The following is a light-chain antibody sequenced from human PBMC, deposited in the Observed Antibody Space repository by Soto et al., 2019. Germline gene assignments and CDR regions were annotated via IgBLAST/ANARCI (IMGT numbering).Light chain of an antibody. CDR2: GAS. CDR1: QSLSDT. CDR3: KQYRSWPRT. V-gene: IGKV3-15*01. Sequence: EILMTQSPATLSVSPGERATLSCRASQSLSDTLAWYQQKPGQAPRLLIYGASTRATGIPARFTGNGSGTECTLTISSLQSEDIAVYYCKQYRSWPRTFGQGTRVEIK. J-gene: IGKJ1*01.